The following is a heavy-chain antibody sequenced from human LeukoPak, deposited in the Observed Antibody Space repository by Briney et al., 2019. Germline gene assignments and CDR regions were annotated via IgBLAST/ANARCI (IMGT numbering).Heavy chain of an antibody. CDR1: RYTFTSYD. J-gene: IGHJ4*02. CDR2: LNPGSGYT. CDR3: ARGYINGPYYFDS. V-gene: IGHV1-8*01. D-gene: IGHD5-18*01. Sequence: ASVKVSCKASRYTFTSYDINWVRQATGQGLEWMGWLNPGSGYTGFAQKFQGRVTITRDTSISTAYMEVTSLRSEDTAVYFCARGYINGPYYFDSWGQGTLVTVSS.